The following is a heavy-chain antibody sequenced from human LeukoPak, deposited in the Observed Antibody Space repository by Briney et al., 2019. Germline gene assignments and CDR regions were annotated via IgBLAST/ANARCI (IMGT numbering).Heavy chain of an antibody. CDR2: ISPSGDST. V-gene: IGHV3-23*01. J-gene: IGHJ6*03. CDR1: GVSLSRYA. Sequence: GESLRLSCEASGVSLSRYAVNWVRQAPGRGLEWLSYISPSGDSTGYAESVKGRFTISRDNSKNMLYLQMDSLRAEDTAIYYCVRKVYYYMDVWGKGTTVTVSS. CDR3: VRKVYYYMDV.